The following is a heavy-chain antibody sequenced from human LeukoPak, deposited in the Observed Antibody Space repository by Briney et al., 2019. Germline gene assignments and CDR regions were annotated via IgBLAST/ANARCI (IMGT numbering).Heavy chain of an antibody. CDR1: GFTFSSFT. V-gene: IGHV3-30-3*01. J-gene: IGHJ4*02. CDR3: ARDRRIAAAVYFDY. Sequence: GGSLRLSCAASGFTFSSFTMHWVRQAPGKGLEWLSVISYDGSNTYYADSVKGRFTISRDNSKNSLYLQMNSLRAEDTAVYYCARDRRIAAAVYFDYWGQGTLVTVSS. CDR2: ISYDGSNT. D-gene: IGHD6-13*01.